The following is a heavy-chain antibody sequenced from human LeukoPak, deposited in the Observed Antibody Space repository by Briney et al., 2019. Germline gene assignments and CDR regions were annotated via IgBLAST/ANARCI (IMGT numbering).Heavy chain of an antibody. J-gene: IGHJ4*02. V-gene: IGHV4-59*11. Sequence: SETLSLTCTVSGGSTSSHYWSWIRQPPGKGLEWIGYIYYSGSTNYNPSLKSRVTISVDTSKNQFSLKLSSVTAADTAVYYCAKDPRVATIEIFDYWGQGTLVTVSS. D-gene: IGHD5-12*01. CDR3: AKDPRVATIEIFDY. CDR2: IYYSGST. CDR1: GGSTSSHY.